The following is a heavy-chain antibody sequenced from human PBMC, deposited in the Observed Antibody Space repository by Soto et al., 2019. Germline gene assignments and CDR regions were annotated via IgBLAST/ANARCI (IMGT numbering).Heavy chain of an antibody. CDR1: GFTFSDHY. D-gene: IGHD1-26*01. J-gene: IGHJ4*02. Sequence: PGGSLRLSCAASGFTFSDHYMDWVRQAPGKGLEWVGRSRNKANSYSTEYAASVKGRFTISRDESKNSLYLQMNSLKTEGTAVYYCARFSGSYTRGLDYWGQGTLVTVSS. CDR3: ARFSGSYTRGLDY. V-gene: IGHV3-72*01. CDR2: SRNKANSYST.